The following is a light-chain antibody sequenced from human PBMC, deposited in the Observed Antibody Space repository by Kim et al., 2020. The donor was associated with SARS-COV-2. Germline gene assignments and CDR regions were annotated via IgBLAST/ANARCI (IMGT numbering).Light chain of an antibody. J-gene: IGLJ3*02. CDR3: VLYMGSGISV. CDR2: NTN. V-gene: IGLV8-61*01. CDR1: SGSVSTSFY. Sequence: QTVVTQEPSFSVSPGGTVTLTCGLSSGSVSTSFYPSWYQQTPGQALRTLIYNTNTRSSGVPDRFSGSILGNKAALTITGAQADDESDYYCVLYMGSGISVFGGGTQLTVL.